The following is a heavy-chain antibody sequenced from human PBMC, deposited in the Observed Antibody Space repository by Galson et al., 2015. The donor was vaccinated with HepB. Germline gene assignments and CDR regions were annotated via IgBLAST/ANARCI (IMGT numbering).Heavy chain of an antibody. CDR3: TTGGSKYCAAGDCNYYDY. D-gene: IGHD2-21*01. CDR2: IKRKNEGATA. V-gene: IGHV3-15*01. Sequence: SLRLSCAASGFSMSNVFMTWIRQAPGKGLEWLGRIKRKNEGATAEYAPHIKGRFTISRDDSQNTLYLQINRLQSGDIGVYFCTTGGSKYCAAGDCNYYDYWGQGTLVAVSS. CDR1: GFSMSNVF. J-gene: IGHJ4*02.